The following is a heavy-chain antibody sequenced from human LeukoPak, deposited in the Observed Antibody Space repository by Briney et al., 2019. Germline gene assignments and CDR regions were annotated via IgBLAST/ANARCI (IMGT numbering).Heavy chain of an antibody. CDR2: INPNSGGT. CDR3: ARDLVVGATCFDH. Sequence: GASVKVSCKASGYTFTGYYMHWVRQAPGQGLEWMGWINPNSGGTNYAQKFQGRVTMTRDTSISTAYMELSRLRSDDTAVYYCARDLVVGATCFDHWGQGTLVTVSS. V-gene: IGHV1-2*02. CDR1: GYTFTGYY. J-gene: IGHJ4*02. D-gene: IGHD1-26*01.